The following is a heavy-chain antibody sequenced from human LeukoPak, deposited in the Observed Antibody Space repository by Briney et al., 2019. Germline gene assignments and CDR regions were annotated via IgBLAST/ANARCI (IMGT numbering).Heavy chain of an antibody. Sequence: GGSLRLSCAASGFTFNSYAMDWVRQAPGRGLEWVSAIFGSGGSTYYADSVKGRFTIPRDNSKNTLYLQVNSLRAEDTAVYYCAKDKDYYDSSGNFGNPTVFDYWGQGTLVTVSS. D-gene: IGHD3-22*01. V-gene: IGHV3-23*01. CDR3: AKDKDYYDSSGNFGNPTVFDY. CDR1: GFTFNSYA. J-gene: IGHJ4*02. CDR2: IFGSGGST.